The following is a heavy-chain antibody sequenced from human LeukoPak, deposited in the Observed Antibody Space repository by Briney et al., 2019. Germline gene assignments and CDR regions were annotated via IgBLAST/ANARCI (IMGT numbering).Heavy chain of an antibody. Sequence: PGGSLRLSCSASGFTFSYYNMNWVRQAPGKRLEWVASISGGSDYIEYADSVRGRFTISRDNAKNSLFLQISNLSAEDTAVYYCARLDGSEGDYWGQGTLLTVSS. CDR2: ISGGSDYI. CDR3: ARLDGSEGDY. V-gene: IGHV3-21*06. J-gene: IGHJ4*02. CDR1: GFTFSYYN.